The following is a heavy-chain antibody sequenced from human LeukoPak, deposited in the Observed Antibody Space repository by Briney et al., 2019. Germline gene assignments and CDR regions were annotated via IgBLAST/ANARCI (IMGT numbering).Heavy chain of an antibody. D-gene: IGHD6-13*01. V-gene: IGHV3-23*01. CDR1: GFTFSSYV. CDR2: ISGSGGST. J-gene: IGHJ4*02. CDR3: ASLPGIAAAGPSFDY. Sequence: PGGSLRLSCAASGFTFSSYVTSWVRQAPGKGLEWVSAISGSGGSTYYADSVKGRFTISRDNSKNTLYLQMNSLRAEDTAVYYCASLPGIAAAGPSFDYWGQGTLVTVSS.